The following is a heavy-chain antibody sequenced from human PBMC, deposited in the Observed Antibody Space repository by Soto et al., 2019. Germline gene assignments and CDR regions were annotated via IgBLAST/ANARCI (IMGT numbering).Heavy chain of an antibody. CDR1: GYSFSGSA. J-gene: IGHJ5*02. D-gene: IGHD1-26*01. CDR3: SKYSGSSTIPAA. CDR2: VAAKNENYVT. Sequence: EVQLVESGGGLVQPGGSLKISCAASGYSFSGSALHWVRQASGKGLEWVARVAAKNENYVTTYAASVQGRFSLSRDDSKNSAYLLMNSLKTEDTAIYYCSKYSGSSTIPAALGQGTLVTVSS. V-gene: IGHV3-73*02.